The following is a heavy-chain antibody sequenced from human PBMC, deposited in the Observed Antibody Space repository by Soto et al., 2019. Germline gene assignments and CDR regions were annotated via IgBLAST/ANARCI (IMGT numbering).Heavy chain of an antibody. CDR3: ARGLVDIVVVPRTIDRLNWFDP. D-gene: IGHD2-2*03. J-gene: IGHJ5*02. CDR2: IKHSGST. Sequence: PSETLSLTCTVSGGSVSSGSYYWSWIRQPPGKGLEWIGYIKHSGSTNYKSSLKSRVTISVDTSKNQFSLKLSSVTAADAAVYYCARGLVDIVVVPRTIDRLNWFDPWGQGTLVTVSS. V-gene: IGHV4-61*01. CDR1: GGSVSSGSYY.